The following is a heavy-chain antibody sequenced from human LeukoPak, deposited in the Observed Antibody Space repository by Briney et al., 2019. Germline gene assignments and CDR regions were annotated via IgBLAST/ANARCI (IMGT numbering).Heavy chain of an antibody. CDR2: INNSGST. CDR3: AVGGAPKGKNWFDP. Sequence: SETLSLTCAVYGGSFSGYYWSWIRQPPAKGLEWIGEINNSGSTNYNPSLKSRVTISVDTSKNQFSLKLSSVTAADTAVYYCAVGGAPKGKNWFDPWGQGTLVTVSS. CDR1: GGSFSGYY. D-gene: IGHD3-10*01. V-gene: IGHV4-34*01. J-gene: IGHJ5*02.